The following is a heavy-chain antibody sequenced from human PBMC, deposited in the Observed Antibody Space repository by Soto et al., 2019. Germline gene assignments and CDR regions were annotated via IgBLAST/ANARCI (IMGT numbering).Heavy chain of an antibody. V-gene: IGHV3-30*18. J-gene: IGHJ4*02. Sequence: GGSLRLSCAASGFTFSSYGMHWVRQAPGKGLEWVAVISYDGSNKYYADSVKGRFTISRDNSKNTLYLQMNSLRAEDTAVYYCAKPGIVGPTGYFDYWGQGTLVTVSS. CDR2: ISYDGSNK. CDR3: AKPGIVGPTGYFDY. D-gene: IGHD1-26*01. CDR1: GFTFSSYG.